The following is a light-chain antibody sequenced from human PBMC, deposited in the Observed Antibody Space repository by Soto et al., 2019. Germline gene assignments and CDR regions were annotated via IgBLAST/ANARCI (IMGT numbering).Light chain of an antibody. CDR3: SSFSSSTTLYV. CDR1: SSDVGGYKY. J-gene: IGLJ1*01. Sequence: QSALTQPASVSGSPGQSITISYTGTSSDVGGYKYVSWYQHHADKAPKLMIYEVSNRPSGVSNRFSGSKSGNTASLTIYGLQAEDEADYYCSSFSSSTTLYVFGTGTKVTVL. CDR2: EVS. V-gene: IGLV2-14*01.